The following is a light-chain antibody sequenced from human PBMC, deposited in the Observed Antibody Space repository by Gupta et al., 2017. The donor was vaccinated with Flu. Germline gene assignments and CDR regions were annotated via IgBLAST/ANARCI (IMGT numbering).Light chain of an antibody. CDR2: GNN. V-gene: IGLV1-40*01. CDR1: SSNIGAGFD. Sequence: QSGLTQPPSVSGAPGQRGTLSCTGSSSNIGAGFDVHWFQQVPGTAPKLLIYGNNNRPSGVPERFSGFKSGTSASLVITGLQADDEADFYCQSYDSSLNVYVFAPGTKVTVL. J-gene: IGLJ1*01. CDR3: QSYDSSLNVYV.